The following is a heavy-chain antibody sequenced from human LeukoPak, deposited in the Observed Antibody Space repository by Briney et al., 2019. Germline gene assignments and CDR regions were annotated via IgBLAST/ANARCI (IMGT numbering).Heavy chain of an antibody. CDR1: GFTVSSNY. Sequence: GGSLRLSCAASGFTVSSNYMSWVRQAPGKGLEWVSVIYSGGSTYYADSVKGRFTISRDNSKNTLCLQMNSLRAEDTAVYYCAKDPGHGGVYDYHYMDVWGKGTTVTISS. CDR2: IYSGGST. J-gene: IGHJ6*03. D-gene: IGHD2-8*01. CDR3: AKDPGHGGVYDYHYMDV. V-gene: IGHV3-53*05.